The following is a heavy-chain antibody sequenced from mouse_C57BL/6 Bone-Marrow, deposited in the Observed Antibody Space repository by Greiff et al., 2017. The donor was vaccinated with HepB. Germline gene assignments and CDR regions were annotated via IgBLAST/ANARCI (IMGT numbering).Heavy chain of an antibody. J-gene: IGHJ2*01. D-gene: IGHD4-1*01. CDR3: ARETVYYFDY. CDR2: INPYNGGT. Sequence: EVKLMESGPVLVKPGASVKMSCKASGYTFTDYYMNWVKQSHGKSLEWIGVINPYNGGTSYNQKFKGKATLTVDKSSSTAYMELNSLTSEDSAVYYCARETVYYFDYWGQGTTLTVSS. CDR1: GYTFTDYY. V-gene: IGHV1-19*01.